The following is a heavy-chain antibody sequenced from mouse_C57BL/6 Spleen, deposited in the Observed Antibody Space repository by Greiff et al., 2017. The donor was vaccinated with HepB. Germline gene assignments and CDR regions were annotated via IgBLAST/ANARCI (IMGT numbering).Heavy chain of an antibody. CDR1: GYTFTDYY. J-gene: IGHJ4*01. CDR3: AKPAVVTTKGVYAMDY. CDR2: INPKNGGT. V-gene: IGHV1-26*01. Sequence: VQLQQSGPELVKPGASVKISCKASGYTFTDYYMNWVKQSPGKGLEWIGDINPKNGGTSYNQKFKGKATLTVNMASSTAYMELRSLTSEESAVYYCAKPAVVTTKGVYAMDYWGQGTSVTVSS. D-gene: IGHD2-2*01.